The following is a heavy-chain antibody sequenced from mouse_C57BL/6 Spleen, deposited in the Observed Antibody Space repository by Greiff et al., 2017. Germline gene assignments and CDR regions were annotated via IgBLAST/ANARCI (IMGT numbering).Heavy chain of an antibody. Sequence: EVKLMESEGGLVQPGSSMKLSCTASGFTFSDYYMAWVRQVPEKGLEWVANINYDGSSTYYLDSLKSRFIISRDNAKNILYLQMSSLKSEDTATYYCARDGGYGSSYGYFDYWGQGTTLTVSS. CDR3: ARDGGYGSSYGYFDY. J-gene: IGHJ2*01. V-gene: IGHV5-16*01. CDR1: GFTFSDYY. CDR2: INYDGSST. D-gene: IGHD1-1*01.